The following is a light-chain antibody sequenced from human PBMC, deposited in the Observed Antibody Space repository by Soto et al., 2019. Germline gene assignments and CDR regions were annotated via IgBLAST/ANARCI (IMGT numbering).Light chain of an antibody. CDR1: QSVDSSF. J-gene: IGKJ1*01. Sequence: EIVLTQSPGSLSLSPGERATLSCRASQSVDSSFFAWYQKKPGQAPRLFIYGASKRATGIPDRFSGSGSGIDFTLTISRLEPEDFAVYYCQQYVSSVTFGQGTKVEIK. CDR2: GAS. CDR3: QQYVSSVT. V-gene: IGKV3-20*01.